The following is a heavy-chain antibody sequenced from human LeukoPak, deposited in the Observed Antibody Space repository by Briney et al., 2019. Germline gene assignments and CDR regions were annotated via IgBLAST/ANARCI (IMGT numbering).Heavy chain of an antibody. CDR1: GFTFNSFE. Sequence: PGGSLRLSCTASGFTFNSFEMNWVRQAPGKGLEWVSYISGGAGSIYYADSVKGRFTISRDNANSSLFMQMNSLRAEDTAVYYCAKSPAVDAAFDIWGQGTMVTVSS. J-gene: IGHJ3*02. V-gene: IGHV3-48*03. CDR2: ISGGAGSI. CDR3: AKSPAVDAAFDI. D-gene: IGHD4-23*01.